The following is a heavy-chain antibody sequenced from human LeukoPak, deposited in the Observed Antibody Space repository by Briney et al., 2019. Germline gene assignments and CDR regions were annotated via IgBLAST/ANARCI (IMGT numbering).Heavy chain of an antibody. J-gene: IGHJ5*02. CDR3: AKSRDAWLVRRWFDP. Sequence: PGGSLRLSCAASGLTLSSYDMRWVRQAPGKGLEWVSAISGSGGSTYYADSVKGRFTISRDNSKNTLYLQMNSLRAEDPAVYYCAKSRDAWLVRRWFDPWGQGGLVTVSS. CDR1: GLTLSSYD. D-gene: IGHD6-19*01. V-gene: IGHV3-23*01. CDR2: ISGSGGST.